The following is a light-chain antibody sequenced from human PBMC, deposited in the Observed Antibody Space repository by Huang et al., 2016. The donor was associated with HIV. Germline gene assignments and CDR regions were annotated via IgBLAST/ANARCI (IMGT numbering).Light chain of an antibody. V-gene: IGKV2-30*01. J-gene: IGKJ2*01. CDR1: QSLVYSDGNTY. Sequence: SQSLVYSDGNTYLNWFHQRPGQSPRRLIYEVSKRDSGIPDRLSGSGSGTDFSLNITRVEAEDVGLYYCMQATHWPRTFGQGTKLEIK. CDR2: EVS. CDR3: MQATHWPRT.